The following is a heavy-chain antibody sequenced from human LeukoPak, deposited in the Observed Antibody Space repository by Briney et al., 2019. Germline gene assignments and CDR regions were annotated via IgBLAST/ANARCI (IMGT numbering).Heavy chain of an antibody. CDR3: ARDYRGPSPRDAFDI. CDR1: GYTFTSYG. CDR2: ISAYNGNT. Sequence: ASVKVSCKASGYTFTSYGISWVRQAPGQGLEWMGWISAYNGNTNYAQKLQGRVTMTTDTSTSTAYMELRSLRSDDTAVYYCARDYRGPSPRDAFDIWGQGTMVTISS. J-gene: IGHJ3*02. V-gene: IGHV1-18*01.